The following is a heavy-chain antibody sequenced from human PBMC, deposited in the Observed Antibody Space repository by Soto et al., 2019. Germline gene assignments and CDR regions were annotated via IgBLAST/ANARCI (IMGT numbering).Heavy chain of an antibody. D-gene: IGHD3-10*02. Sequence: QVQLQESGPGLVKPSQTLSLTCTVSGGSISRGGYYWNWIRQHPGKGLEWIGYISYIGSTYYNPSLKSRVTTSLDTYKNQFCLKLSAVTASYTAVYYCARSVFHWGQGTLVTVSS. CDR3: ARSVFH. J-gene: IGHJ4*02. CDR2: ISYIGST. CDR1: GGSISRGGYY. V-gene: IGHV4-31*03.